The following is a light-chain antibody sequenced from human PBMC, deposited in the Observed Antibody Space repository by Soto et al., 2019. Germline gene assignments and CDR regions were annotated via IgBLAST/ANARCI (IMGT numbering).Light chain of an antibody. Sequence: EIVLTQSPGTLSLSPGGRATLSCRASQSVTSNFLAWYQQKLGQAPRLLIYGASSRATGIPDRFSGSGSGTDFTLTISRLEPEDFAVYYCQQYGSSPRTFGQGTKVEIK. CDR1: QSVTSNF. CDR2: GAS. CDR3: QQYGSSPRT. V-gene: IGKV3-20*01. J-gene: IGKJ1*01.